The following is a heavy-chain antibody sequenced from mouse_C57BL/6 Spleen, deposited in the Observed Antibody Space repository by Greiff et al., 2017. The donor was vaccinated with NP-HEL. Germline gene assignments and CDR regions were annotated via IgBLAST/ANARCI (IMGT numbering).Heavy chain of an antibody. CDR1: GYTFTSYW. CDR2: IYPGSGST. D-gene: IGHD4-1*01. Sequence: QVQLQQPGAELVKPGASVKMSCKASGYTFTSYWITWVKQRPGQGLEWIGDIYPGSGSTNYNEKFKSKATLTVDTSSRTAYIQLSSRTSEDSAVYYCARYDWDFWYFDVWGTGTTVTVSS. V-gene: IGHV1-55*01. CDR3: ARYDWDFWYFDV. J-gene: IGHJ1*03.